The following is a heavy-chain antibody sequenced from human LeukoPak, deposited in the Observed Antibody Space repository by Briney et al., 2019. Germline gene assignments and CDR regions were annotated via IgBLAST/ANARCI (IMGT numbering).Heavy chain of an antibody. D-gene: IGHD2-2*01. V-gene: IGHV4-61*08. CDR2: IYYSGST. J-gene: IGHJ5*02. Sequence: PSQTLSLTCAVSGGSISSGGYYWSWIRQPPRKGLEWVGYIYYSGSTNYNPSLKSRVTISVDTSKNQFSLKLSSVTAADTAVYYCARVVCTTTSCYARLFDPWGQGTLVTVSS. CDR1: GGSISSGGYY. CDR3: ARVVCTTTSCYARLFDP.